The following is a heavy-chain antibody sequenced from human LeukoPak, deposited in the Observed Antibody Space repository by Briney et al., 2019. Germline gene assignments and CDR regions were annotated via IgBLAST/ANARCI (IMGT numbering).Heavy chain of an antibody. CDR1: GFTFSSYA. J-gene: IGHJ4*02. CDR3: AKDLPNYYDSSGYGAGY. V-gene: IGHV3-30-3*01. CDR2: ISYDGSNK. Sequence: PGRSLRLSCAASGFTFSSYAMHWVRQAPGKGLEWVAVISYDGSNKYYADSVKGRFTISRDNSKNTLYLQMNSLRAEDTALYYCAKDLPNYYDSSGYGAGYWGQGTLVTVSS. D-gene: IGHD3-22*01.